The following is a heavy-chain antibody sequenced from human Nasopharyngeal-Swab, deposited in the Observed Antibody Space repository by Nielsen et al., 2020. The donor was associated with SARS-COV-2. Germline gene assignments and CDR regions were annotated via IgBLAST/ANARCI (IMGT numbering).Heavy chain of an antibody. CDR1: GFIFSSYG. CDR3: ARDNRFQAGYYYYAMDV. J-gene: IGHJ6*02. D-gene: IGHD2-15*01. V-gene: IGHV3-30*03. CDR2: ISYDGSNK. Sequence: GGSLRLSCRASGFIFSSYGLNWVRQAPSKGLEWVAVISYDGSNKYSADSVRGRFTISRDNSKSTLYLEMNSLRVEDTAVYFCARDNRFQAGYYYYAMDVWGQGTTVTVSS.